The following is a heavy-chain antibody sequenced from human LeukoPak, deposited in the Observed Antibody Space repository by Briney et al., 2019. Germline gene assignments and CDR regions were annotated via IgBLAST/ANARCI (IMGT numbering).Heavy chain of an antibody. CDR2: IYTSGST. Sequence: SETLSLTCTVSGGSISSGSYYWSWIRQPAGKGLEWIGRIYTSGSTNYNPSLKSRVTISVDTPKNQFSLKLSSVTAADTAVYYCARDVVGDYGDYVLDYWGQGTLVTVSS. CDR1: GGSISSGSYY. J-gene: IGHJ4*02. V-gene: IGHV4-61*02. D-gene: IGHD4-17*01. CDR3: ARDVVGDYGDYVLDY.